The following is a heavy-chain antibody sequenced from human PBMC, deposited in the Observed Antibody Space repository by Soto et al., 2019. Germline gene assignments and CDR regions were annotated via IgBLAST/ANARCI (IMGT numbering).Heavy chain of an antibody. Sequence: SETLSLTCTVSGGSISSSSYYWGWIRQPPGKGLEWIGSIYYSGSTYYNPYLKSRVTISVDTSKNQFSLKLSSVTAADTAVYYCARQKDDFWSGYFDYWGQGTLVTVSS. V-gene: IGHV4-39*01. CDR3: ARQKDDFWSGYFDY. J-gene: IGHJ4*02. CDR2: IYYSGST. CDR1: GGSISSSSYY. D-gene: IGHD3-3*01.